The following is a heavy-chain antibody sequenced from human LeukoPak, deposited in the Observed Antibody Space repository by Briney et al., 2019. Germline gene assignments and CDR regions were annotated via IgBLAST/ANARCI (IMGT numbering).Heavy chain of an antibody. CDR1: GFTFSSYS. V-gene: IGHV3-48*01. CDR3: AKEIAAAGTWRSRWFDP. CDR2: ISSSSSTI. J-gene: IGHJ5*02. D-gene: IGHD6-13*01. Sequence: GGSLRLSCAASGFTFSSYSMNWVRQAPGKGLEWVSYISSSSSTIYYADSVKGRFTISRDNAKNSLYLQMNSLRAEDTALYYCAKEIAAAGTWRSRWFDPWGQGTLVTVSS.